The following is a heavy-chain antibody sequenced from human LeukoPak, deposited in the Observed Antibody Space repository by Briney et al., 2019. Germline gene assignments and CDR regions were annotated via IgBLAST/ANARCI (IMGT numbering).Heavy chain of an antibody. D-gene: IGHD3-10*01. V-gene: IGHV1-69*05. Sequence: ASVKVSCKASGYTFTSYDINWVRQATGQGLEWMGGIIPIFGTANYAQKFQGRVTITTDESTSTAYMELSSLRSEDTAVYYCARQGALLLPFDYWGQGTLVTVSS. CDR1: GYTFTSYD. J-gene: IGHJ4*02. CDR3: ARQGALLLPFDY. CDR2: IIPIFGTA.